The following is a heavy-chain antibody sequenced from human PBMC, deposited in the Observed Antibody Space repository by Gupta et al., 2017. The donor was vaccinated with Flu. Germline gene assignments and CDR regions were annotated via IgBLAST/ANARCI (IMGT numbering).Heavy chain of an antibody. CDR3: TTLVAFDIFAA. D-gene: IGHD1-1*01. V-gene: IGHV3-33*01. Sequence: QEQLVESGGGVVQPGSSLRLSCEASGFTFSNYGMHWVRQAPGKGLEWVAVLWHDGTNEYYADSVKGRFTISRDNSKNSLYLQLDNMRAEDTAVYFCTTLVAFDIFAAWGQGTMVIVSS. CDR2: LWHDGTNE. J-gene: IGHJ3*01. CDR1: GFTFSNYG.